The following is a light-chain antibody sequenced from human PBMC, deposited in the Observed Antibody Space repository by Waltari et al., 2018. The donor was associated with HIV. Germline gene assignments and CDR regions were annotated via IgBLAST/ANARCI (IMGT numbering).Light chain of an antibody. J-gene: IGLJ3*02. CDR3: SSYTITNTWV. CDR1: HSDIGTFDF. CDR2: RVT. V-gene: IGLV2-14*01. Sequence: QSALAQPASVSGSPGQSVTISCAGSHSDIGTFDFVPWYQQLPGKAPKLIIYRVTFRPSGVPTRFSASKSANTASLTISDLQTEDEAHYYCSSYTITNTWVFGGGTMLTVL.